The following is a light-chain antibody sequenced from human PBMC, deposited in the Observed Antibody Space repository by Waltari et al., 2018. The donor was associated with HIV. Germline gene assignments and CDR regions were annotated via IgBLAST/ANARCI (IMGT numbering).Light chain of an antibody. CDR3: CSYAGSRIP. CDR2: EVF. Sequence: QSALTQPAPVSGSFGQSITISCTGSSSDVGSYNLVSWYQHHPGKAPKLILYEVFKRPSGVSNRFSGSKSGNTASLTVSGLQAEDEGHYYCCSYAGSRIPFGGGTKLTVL. J-gene: IGLJ2*01. CDR1: SSDVGSYNL. V-gene: IGLV2-23*02.